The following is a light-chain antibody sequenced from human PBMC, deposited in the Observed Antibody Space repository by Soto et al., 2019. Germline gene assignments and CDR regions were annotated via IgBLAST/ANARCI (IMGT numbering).Light chain of an antibody. Sequence: QSALTQPASVSGSPGQSITISCTGTSSDIGRYNYVSWYQQHPGKAPKLMIYSVRNRPSGVSIRFSGSKSGNTASLTISGLQAEDEADYYCSSLTSSSTWVFGGGTQLTVL. CDR2: SVR. CDR3: SSLTSSSTWV. CDR1: SSDIGRYNY. J-gene: IGLJ3*02. V-gene: IGLV2-14*01.